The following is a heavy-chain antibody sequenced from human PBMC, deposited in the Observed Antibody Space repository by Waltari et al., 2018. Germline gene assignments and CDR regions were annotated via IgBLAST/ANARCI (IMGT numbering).Heavy chain of an antibody. J-gene: IGHJ4*02. Sequence: QLQLQESGPRLVKPSETLSLTCSVSGDSINTDSYYWGWIRQSPGKTLEWIGSVHSTRNTYYTPSLKSRLSISIDASKNQFSLNLTSVTTADTATYFCARRWGGRLGPNKDRPPFDYWGQGTLVTVSS. CDR2: VHSTRNT. D-gene: IGHD3-16*01. CDR1: GDSINTDSYY. V-gene: IGHV4-39*01. CDR3: ARRWGGRLGPNKDRPPFDY.